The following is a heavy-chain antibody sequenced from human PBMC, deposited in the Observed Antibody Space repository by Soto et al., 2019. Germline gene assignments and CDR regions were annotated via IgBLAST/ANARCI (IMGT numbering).Heavy chain of an antibody. V-gene: IGHV1-18*04. CDR2: ISTYSGDP. Sequence: ASVKVSCKTSGYSFTSNAITWVRQAPGQGLEWMGWISTYSGDPNYAQKFQGRVTMTTDTSTNTAYLELRGLQSDDTAHYYCARDLTIVPATHPRLENYGMDVWGQGTMVTVSS. D-gene: IGHD2-2*01. CDR3: ARDLTIVPATHPRLENYGMDV. J-gene: IGHJ6*02. CDR1: GYSFTSNA.